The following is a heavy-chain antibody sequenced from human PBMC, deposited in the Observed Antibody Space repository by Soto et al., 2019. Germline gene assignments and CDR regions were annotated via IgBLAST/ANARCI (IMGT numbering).Heavy chain of an antibody. CDR1: RFTFSSYA. J-gene: IGHJ4*02. D-gene: IGHD5-12*01. CDR2: ISYDGSNK. CDR3: ARDGYNGYGLDY. V-gene: IGHV3-30-3*01. Sequence: GGSLRLSCAASRFTFSSYALHWVRQAPGKGLGWVAIISYDGSNKYQADSVKGRFTISRDNSMNTLYLQMNSLRPEDTAVYYCARDGYNGYGLDYWGQGTLVTVSS.